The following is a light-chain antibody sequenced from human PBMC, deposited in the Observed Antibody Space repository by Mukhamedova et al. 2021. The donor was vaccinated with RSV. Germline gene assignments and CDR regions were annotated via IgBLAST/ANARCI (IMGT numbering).Light chain of an antibody. CDR2: SAA. V-gene: IGKV1-39*01. Sequence: WYQRRVHGKAPKLLIHSAASLQSGVPVRFSGIGSGTDFTLTISSLQPEDFAFYFCQQTQTTPRTFCQGTNVDIK. CDR3: QQTQTTPRT. J-gene: IGKJ1*01.